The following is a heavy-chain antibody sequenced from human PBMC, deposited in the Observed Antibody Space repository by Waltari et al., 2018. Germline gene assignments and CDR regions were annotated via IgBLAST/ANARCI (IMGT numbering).Heavy chain of an antibody. V-gene: IGHV1-2*02. CDR3: AREGDYGDYVP. Sequence: QVQLVQSGAEEKKPGASVKVSCKASGYTFTGYYMHWGRQAPGQGLEWMGWVNRNMCVTNYSQQFHGRVTMTRDTSISTAYMELSRLRSDDTPVYSCAREGDYGDYVPWGQGTLVTVSS. D-gene: IGHD4-17*01. CDR2: VNRNMCVT. J-gene: IGHJ5*02. CDR1: GYTFTGYY.